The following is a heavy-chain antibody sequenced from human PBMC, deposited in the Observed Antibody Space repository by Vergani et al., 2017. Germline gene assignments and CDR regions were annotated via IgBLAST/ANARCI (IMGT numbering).Heavy chain of an antibody. V-gene: IGHV1-69*04. Sequence: QVQLVQSGAEVKKPGSSVKVSCKASGGTFSSYAISWVRQAPGQGLEWMGRIIPILGIANYAQKFQGRVTITADKSTSTAYMELSSLRSEDTAVYYCARDQGMYYYDSSGYSAENFQHWGQGTLVTVSS. CDR1: GGTFSSYA. J-gene: IGHJ1*01. D-gene: IGHD3-22*01. CDR3: ARDQGMYYYDSSGYSAENFQH. CDR2: IIPILGIA.